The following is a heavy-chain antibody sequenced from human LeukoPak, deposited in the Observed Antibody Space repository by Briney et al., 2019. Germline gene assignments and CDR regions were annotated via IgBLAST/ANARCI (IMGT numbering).Heavy chain of an antibody. Sequence: GGSLRLSCAASGFTFSGHSMTWVRQAPGKGLEWVANINLDGGKRFYVDFVKGRFTISRDNADNSMYLQMNSLRAEDTAVYYCGRVIAGAIDYWGQGTLVTVSS. J-gene: IGHJ4*02. D-gene: IGHD6-13*01. CDR2: INLDGGKR. CDR1: GFTFSGHS. V-gene: IGHV3-7*01. CDR3: GRVIAGAIDY.